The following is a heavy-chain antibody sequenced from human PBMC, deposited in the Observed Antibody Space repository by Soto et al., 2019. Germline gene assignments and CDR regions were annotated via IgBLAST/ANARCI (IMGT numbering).Heavy chain of an antibody. CDR2: ISSSSSYV. J-gene: IGHJ5*01. V-gene: IGHV3-21*01. D-gene: IGHD1-1*01. Sequence: EVQLVESGGGLVKPGESLRLSCAASGFTFSSYSMNWVRQAPGKGLEWVSSISSSSSYVYYADSVKGRFTISRDNAKNSLYLQMNSLTAEDTAVYYCARDRHETTALAPYNWFESWGQGTLVTVSS. CDR3: ARDRHETTALAPYNWFES. CDR1: GFTFSSYS.